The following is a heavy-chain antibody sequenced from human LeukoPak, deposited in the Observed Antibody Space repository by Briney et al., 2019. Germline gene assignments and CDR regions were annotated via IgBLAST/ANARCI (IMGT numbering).Heavy chain of an antibody. CDR1: GFTFSDYY. V-gene: IGHV3-11*01. J-gene: IGHJ4*02. CDR2: ISSGGGGVI. Sequence: PGGSLRLSCVASGFTFSDYYMSWIRQAPGKGLEWISYISSGGGGVIYYADSMKGRFTISRDNAKNSLYLQMNSLTAEDTAVYYCARATGDYFDYWGQGTLVTVSS. D-gene: IGHD4-11*01. CDR3: ARATGDYFDY.